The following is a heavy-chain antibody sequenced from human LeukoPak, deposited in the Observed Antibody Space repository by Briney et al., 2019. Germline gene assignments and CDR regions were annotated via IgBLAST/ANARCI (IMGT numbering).Heavy chain of an antibody. CDR2: IDSDGSTT. CDR1: GFTFSSNW. Sequence: GGSLRLSCAASGFTFSSNWMHWVRQAPGKGLVWVSRIDSDGSTTNLADSVKGRFTISRDNSKNTLYLQMNSQRAEDTAVYHCVAIVSARPRWGQGTLVTVSS. J-gene: IGHJ4*02. D-gene: IGHD6-6*01. CDR3: VAIVSARPR. V-gene: IGHV3-74*01.